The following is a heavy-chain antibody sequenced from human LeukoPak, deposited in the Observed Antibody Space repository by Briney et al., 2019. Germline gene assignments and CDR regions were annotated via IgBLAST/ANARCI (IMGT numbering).Heavy chain of an antibody. D-gene: IGHD2-15*01. Sequence: SETLSLTCAVYGGSFSGYYWSWIRQPPGKGLEWIGEINHSGSTNYNPSLKSRVTISVDTSKNQFSLKLSSVTAADTAVYYCAKDPVEGGSAPYYFDYWGQGTLVTVSS. J-gene: IGHJ4*02. V-gene: IGHV4-34*01. CDR2: INHSGST. CDR3: AKDPVEGGSAPYYFDY. CDR1: GGSFSGYY.